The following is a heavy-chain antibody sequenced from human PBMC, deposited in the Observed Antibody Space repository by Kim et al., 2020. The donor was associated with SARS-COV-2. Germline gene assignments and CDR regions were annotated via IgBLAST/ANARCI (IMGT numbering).Heavy chain of an antibody. D-gene: IGHD3-3*01. CDR1: GFTFGDYA. V-gene: IGHV3-9*01. J-gene: IGHJ4*02. CDR3: AKDHKLRFLEWLSFGGYFDY. Sequence: GGSLRLSCAASGFTFGDYAMHWVRQAPGKGLEWVSGISWNSGSIGYADSVKGRFNISRDNAKNSLYLQMNSLRAEDTALYYCAKDHKLRFLEWLSFGGYFDYWGQGTLVTVSS. CDR2: ISWNSGSI.